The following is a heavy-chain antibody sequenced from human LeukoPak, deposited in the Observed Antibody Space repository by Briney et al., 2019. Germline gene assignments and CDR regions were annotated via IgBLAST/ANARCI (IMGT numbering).Heavy chain of an antibody. Sequence: ASVKVSCKASGYTFTSYDINWVRQATGQGPEWMGWMNPNSGDIGYAQKFQGRVTMTRDTSIRTAYMQSSSLTSEDTAVYFCARRTEAAHDYWGQGTLVTVSS. CDR3: ARRTEAAHDY. J-gene: IGHJ4*02. CDR1: GYTFTSYD. CDR2: MNPNSGDI. V-gene: IGHV1-8*01.